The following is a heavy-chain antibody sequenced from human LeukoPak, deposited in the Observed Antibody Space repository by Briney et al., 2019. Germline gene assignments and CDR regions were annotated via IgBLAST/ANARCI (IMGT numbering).Heavy chain of an antibody. CDR2: IIPILGIA. CDR1: GGTFSSYA. V-gene: IGHV1-69*04. J-gene: IGHJ4*02. CDR3: ARDSKIFGVATQHDY. D-gene: IGHD3-3*01. Sequence: GASVKVSCKASGGTFSSYAISWVRQAPGQGLEWMGRIIPILGIANYAQKFQGRVTITADKSTSTAYMELSSLRSEDTAVYYCARDSKIFGVATQHDYWGQGTLVTVSS.